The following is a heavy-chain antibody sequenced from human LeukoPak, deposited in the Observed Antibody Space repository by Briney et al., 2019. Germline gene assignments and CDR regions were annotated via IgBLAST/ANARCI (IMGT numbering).Heavy chain of an antibody. CDR3: ARSSGWWSLDY. D-gene: IGHD6-19*01. V-gene: IGHV3-23*01. CDR1: GFTFSTAP. J-gene: IGHJ4*02. CDR2: FDTGFGT. Sequence: GGSLRLSCAASGFTFSTAPLHWVRQAPGRGLEWVSAFDTGFGTYYPDSLRGRFTISRDNSKNTLFLQMNSLRAEDTAVYYCARSSGWWSLDYWGQGTLVTVSS.